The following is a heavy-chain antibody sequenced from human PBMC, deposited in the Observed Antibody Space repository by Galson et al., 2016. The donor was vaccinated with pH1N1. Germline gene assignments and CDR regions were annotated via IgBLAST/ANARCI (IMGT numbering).Heavy chain of an antibody. CDR3: ARGFSGYDRLEYYQNGMDV. V-gene: IGHV1-69*13. CDR2: LIPILGTP. CDR1: GGSFSRHA. D-gene: IGHD5-12*01. J-gene: IGHJ6*02. Sequence: SVKVSCKASGGSFSRHAINWVRQAPGQGLEWMGGLIPILGTPDYAQTLQGRVTITADENTNTAYMEMSSLRAEDTAVYYCARGFSGYDRLEYYQNGMDVWGQRTTVTVSS.